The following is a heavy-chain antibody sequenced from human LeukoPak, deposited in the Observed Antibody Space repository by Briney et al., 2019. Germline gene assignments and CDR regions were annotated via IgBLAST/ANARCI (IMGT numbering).Heavy chain of an antibody. D-gene: IGHD1-26*01. CDR2: IYYSGST. CDR3: ARDREVDYYYYMDV. J-gene: IGHJ6*03. Sequence: SETLSLTCTVSGGAISSGGYYWSWIRQHPGKGLEWIGYIYYSGSTYYNPSLKSRVTISVDTSKNQFSLKLSSVTAADTAVYYCARDREVDYYYYMDVWGKGTTVTVSS. V-gene: IGHV4-31*03. CDR1: GGAISSGGYY.